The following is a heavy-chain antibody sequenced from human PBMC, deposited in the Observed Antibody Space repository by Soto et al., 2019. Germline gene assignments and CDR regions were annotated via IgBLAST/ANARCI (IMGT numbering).Heavy chain of an antibody. V-gene: IGHV3-23*01. J-gene: IGHJ1*01. CDR1: GFTFSSYA. CDR3: AKLGAPKEYFQH. Sequence: GGSLRLSCAASGFTFSSYAMSWVRQAPWKGLEWVSAISGSGGRTYYADSVKGRFTISRDNSKNTLYLQMNSLRAEDTAVYYCAKLGAPKEYFQHWGQGTLVTVSS. CDR2: ISGSGGRT.